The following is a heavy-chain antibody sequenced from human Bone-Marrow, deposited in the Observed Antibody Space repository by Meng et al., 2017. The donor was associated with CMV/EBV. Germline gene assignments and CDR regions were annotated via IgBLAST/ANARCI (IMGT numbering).Heavy chain of an antibody. CDR3: ARSGPYSSGWYSYYGMDV. Sequence: VKVSCKASGGTFSSYTISWVRQAPGQGLEWMGRIIPILGIANYAQKFQGRVTITADKSTSTAYMELSSLRSEDTAVYYCARSGPYSSGWYSYYGMDVWGQGTTVTVSS. V-gene: IGHV1-69*02. J-gene: IGHJ6*02. D-gene: IGHD6-19*01. CDR2: IIPILGIA. CDR1: GGTFSSYT.